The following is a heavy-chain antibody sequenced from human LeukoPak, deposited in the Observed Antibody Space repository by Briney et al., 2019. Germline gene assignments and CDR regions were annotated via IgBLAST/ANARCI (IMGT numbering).Heavy chain of an antibody. Sequence: GASVKVSCKASGYTFTSYGISWVRQAPGQGLEWMGWISAYNGNTNYAQKLQGRVTMTTDTSTSTAYMELRSLRSEDTAMYYCARMTAAGINNWFDPWGQGTLVTVSS. CDR3: ARMTAAGINNWFDP. J-gene: IGHJ5*02. CDR1: GYTFTSYG. V-gene: IGHV1-18*01. CDR2: ISAYNGNT. D-gene: IGHD6-13*01.